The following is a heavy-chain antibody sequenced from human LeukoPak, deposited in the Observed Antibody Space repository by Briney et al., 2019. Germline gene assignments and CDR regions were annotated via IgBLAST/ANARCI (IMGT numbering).Heavy chain of an antibody. J-gene: IGHJ3*02. CDR3: ARGTGIVGRAFDI. CDR1: GGSISSYY. V-gene: IGHV4-4*07. Sequence: SETLSLTCTASGGSISSYYWSWIRQPAGKGLEWIGRIYTSGSTNYNASLMSRVSMSVGTSTNHFSLELSSVTAAVTAVYYCARGTGIVGRAFDIWGQGTMVTVSS. CDR2: IYTSGST. D-gene: IGHD1-26*01.